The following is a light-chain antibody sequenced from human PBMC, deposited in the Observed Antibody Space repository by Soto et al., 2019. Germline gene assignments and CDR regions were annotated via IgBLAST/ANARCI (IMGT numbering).Light chain of an antibody. Sequence: EIVLTQSPGTLSLIPGEGATLSCRASQSVRSGSLAWYQQKPGQAPRLLIYGAFNRATGIPASFSGSGSGTDFTLTISSLEPEDSAIYYCQQRNIWPPVTFGQGTRLEIK. CDR2: GAF. V-gene: IGKV3-11*01. J-gene: IGKJ5*01. CDR1: QSVRSGS. CDR3: QQRNIWPPVT.